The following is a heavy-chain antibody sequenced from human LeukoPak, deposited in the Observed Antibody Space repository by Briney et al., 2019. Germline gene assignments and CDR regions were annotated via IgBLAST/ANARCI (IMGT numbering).Heavy chain of an antibody. D-gene: IGHD5-18*01. V-gene: IGHV4-34*01. CDR3: ARGYSYGLYDY. J-gene: IGHJ4*02. CDR1: GVSFSGYY. CDR2: INHSGST. Sequence: PSETLSLTCAVYGVSFSGYYWSWIRQPPGKGLEWIGEINHSGSTNYNPSLKSRVTISVDTSKNQFSLKLSSVTAADTAVYYCARGYSYGLYDYWGQGTLVTVSS.